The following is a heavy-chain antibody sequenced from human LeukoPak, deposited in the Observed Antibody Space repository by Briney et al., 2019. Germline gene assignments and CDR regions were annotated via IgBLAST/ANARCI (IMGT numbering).Heavy chain of an antibody. V-gene: IGHV4-34*01. Sequence: SETLSLTCAVYGGSFSGYYWSWIRQPPGKGLEWIGEINHSGSTNYNPSLKSRVTISVDTSKNQSSLKLSSVTAADTAVYYCARGAQLVGMDVWGKGTTVTVSS. J-gene: IGHJ6*04. CDR3: ARGAQLVGMDV. D-gene: IGHD6-13*01. CDR2: INHSGST. CDR1: GGSFSGYY.